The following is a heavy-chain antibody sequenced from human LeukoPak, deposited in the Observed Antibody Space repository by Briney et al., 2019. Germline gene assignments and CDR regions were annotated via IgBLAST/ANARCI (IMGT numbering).Heavy chain of an antibody. CDR2: IYYSGST. J-gene: IGHJ6*02. Sequence: SETLSLTCTVSGGSISSYYWSWIRQPPGKGLEWIGYIYYSGSTNYNPSLKSRVTISVDTSKNQFSLKLSSVTAADTAVYYSARDGGYYGSGTYYYYGMDVWGQGTTVTVSS. D-gene: IGHD3-10*01. CDR3: ARDGGYYGSGTYYYYGMDV. V-gene: IGHV4-59*12. CDR1: GGSISSYY.